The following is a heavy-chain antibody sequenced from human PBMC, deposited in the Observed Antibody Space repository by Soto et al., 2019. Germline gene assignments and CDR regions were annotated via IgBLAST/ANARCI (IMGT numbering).Heavy chain of an antibody. V-gene: IGHV3-23*01. CDR1: GFTFSSYA. J-gene: IGHJ4*02. Sequence: GGSLRLSCAASGFTFSSYAMSWVRQAPGKGLEWVSASSGTGVDAYYADSVKGRFIISRDNSKNALYLQMNNLRAEDTAVYYCAKPLFVGYSSSRARFDYWGQGILVTVSS. CDR2: SSGTGVDA. CDR3: AKPLFVGYSSSRARFDY. D-gene: IGHD6-13*01.